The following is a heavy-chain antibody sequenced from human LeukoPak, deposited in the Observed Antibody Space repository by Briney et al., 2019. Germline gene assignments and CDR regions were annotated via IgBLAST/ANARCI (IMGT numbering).Heavy chain of an antibody. CDR3: ARYYYVSGSYYFDY. V-gene: IGHV4-59*01. CDR2: IYYSGST. CDR1: GGSISNYY. D-gene: IGHD3-10*01. J-gene: IGHJ4*02. Sequence: SETLSLTCTVSGGSISNYYWSWIRQPPGKGLEWIGYIYYSGSTNYNPSLKSRLTISVDTSKNQFSLKLSSVTAADTAVYYCARYYYVSGSYYFDYWGQGTLVTASS.